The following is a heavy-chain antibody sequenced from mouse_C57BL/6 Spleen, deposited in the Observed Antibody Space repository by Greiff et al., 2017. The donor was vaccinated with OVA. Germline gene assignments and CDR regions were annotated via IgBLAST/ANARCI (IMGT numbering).Heavy chain of an antibody. V-gene: IGHV1-26*01. Sequence: VQLQQSGPELVKPGASVKISCKASGYTFTDYYMNWVKQSHGKSLEWIGDINPNNGGTSYNQKFKGKATLTVDKSSSTAYMELRSLTSEDSAVYYCARRVGSRFDYWGQGTTLTVSS. CDR3: ARRVGSRFDY. CDR2: INPNNGGT. D-gene: IGHD1-1*01. CDR1: GYTFTDYY. J-gene: IGHJ2*01.